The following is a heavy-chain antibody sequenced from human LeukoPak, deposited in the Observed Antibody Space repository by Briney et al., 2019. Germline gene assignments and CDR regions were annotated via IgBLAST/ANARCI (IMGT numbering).Heavy chain of an antibody. V-gene: IGHV1-18*01. Sequence: ASVKVSCKASGYTFTSYGISWVRQAPGQGLEWMGWISAYNGNTNYAQKLQGRVTMTTDTSTSTAYMELRSLRSDDTAVYYCARFLRGSTSSHTRKGYWFDPWGQGTLVTVSS. D-gene: IGHD2-2*01. CDR3: ARFLRGSTSSHTRKGYWFDP. J-gene: IGHJ5*02. CDR2: ISAYNGNT. CDR1: GYTFTSYG.